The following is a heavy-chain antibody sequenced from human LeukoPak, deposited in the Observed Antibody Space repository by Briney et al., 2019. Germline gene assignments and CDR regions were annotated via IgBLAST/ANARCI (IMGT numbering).Heavy chain of an antibody. D-gene: IGHD3-22*01. CDR2: ISGSGGSR. CDR1: VFTFSNYA. V-gene: IGHV3-23*01. CDR3: AKVGIRISLIVVVFTTADDWYFDL. J-gene: IGHJ2*01. Sequence: GGSLRLSCAASVFTFSNYAMSWVRQAPGKGLEWVSGISGSGGSRYYAHSVKGRLPISRDNAKNTLYLEMDSLRDKDTAVYHCAKVGIRISLIVVVFTTADDWYFDLWGRGTLVTVSS.